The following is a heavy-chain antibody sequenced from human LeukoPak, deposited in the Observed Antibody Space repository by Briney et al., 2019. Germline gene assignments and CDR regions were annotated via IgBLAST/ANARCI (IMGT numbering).Heavy chain of an antibody. J-gene: IGHJ4*02. CDR3: ARGPATFDY. CDR2: ISYDGSNK. V-gene: IGHV3-30*03. CDR1: GFTFSSYW. Sequence: GGSLRLSCAASGFTFSSYWMHWVRQAPGKGLEWVAVISYDGSNKYYADSVKGRFTISRDNSKNTLYLQMNSLRAEDMAVYYCARGPATFDYWGQGTLVTVSS. D-gene: IGHD1-26*01.